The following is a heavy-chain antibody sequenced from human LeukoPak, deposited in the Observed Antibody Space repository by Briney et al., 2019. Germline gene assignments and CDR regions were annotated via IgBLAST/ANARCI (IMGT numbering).Heavy chain of an antibody. Sequence: GRSLRLSCAASGLTFSSHWMSWVRQAPGKGLEWVANIKKDGSEKYYVDAVKGRLTISRDNAKTSLYLQMNSVRAEDTAVYYCARDLSGIAGYTYGRGIDYWGQGTLVTVS. V-gene: IGHV3-7*01. D-gene: IGHD5-18*01. J-gene: IGHJ4*02. CDR1: GLTFSSHW. CDR2: IKKDGSEK. CDR3: ARDLSGIAGYTYGRGIDY.